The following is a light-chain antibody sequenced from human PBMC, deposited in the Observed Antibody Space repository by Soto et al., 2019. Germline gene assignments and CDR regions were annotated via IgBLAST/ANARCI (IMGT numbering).Light chain of an antibody. J-gene: IGLJ2*01. CDR3: GTWDSSLSAAYRVV. Sequence: QSVLTQPPSVSAAPGQKVTISCSGSSSNIGNNYVSWYQQLPGTAPKLLIYDNNKRPSGIPDRFSGSKSGTSATLGITGLQTGDEADYYCGTWDSSLSAAYRVVFGGGTKLTVL. V-gene: IGLV1-51*01. CDR2: DNN. CDR1: SSNIGNNY.